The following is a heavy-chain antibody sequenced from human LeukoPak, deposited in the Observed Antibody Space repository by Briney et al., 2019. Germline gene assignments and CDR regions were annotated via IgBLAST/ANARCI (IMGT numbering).Heavy chain of an antibody. Sequence: GASVKVSCKASGYTFTSCGINWVRQGPGQGLELLGWMNPNSGNTGYAQKFQGRVAMTRNTSISTAYMELSSLRSEDTAVYYCARVNDYGDYDNRFDPWGQGTLVTVSS. D-gene: IGHD4-17*01. CDR3: ARVNDYGDYDNRFDP. CDR2: MNPNSGNT. J-gene: IGHJ5*02. CDR1: GYTFTSCG. V-gene: IGHV1-8*01.